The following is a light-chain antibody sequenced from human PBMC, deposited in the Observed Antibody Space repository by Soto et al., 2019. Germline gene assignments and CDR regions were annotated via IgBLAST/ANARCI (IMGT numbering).Light chain of an antibody. CDR2: GAS. CDR3: QQYNTWPPYT. CDR1: QSVSSN. J-gene: IGKJ2*01. V-gene: IGKV3-15*01. Sequence: EIVMMQSPATLSVSPGERATLSCRASQSVSSNLAWYQQKPGQAPRLLIYGASTRATGIPARFSGSGSGTEFPLIISSLQSEDFAVYYCQQYNTWPPYTFGQGTKVEIK.